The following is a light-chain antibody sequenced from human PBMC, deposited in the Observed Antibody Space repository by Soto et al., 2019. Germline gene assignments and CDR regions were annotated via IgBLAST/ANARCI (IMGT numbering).Light chain of an antibody. CDR1: QSVRSN. J-gene: IGKJ4*02. Sequence: EKVMTQSPATLSVSPGERATLSCGASQSVRSNVAWYQQKPGQPPRLLIYDASTRATGIPSRFSGSGSGTEFTLTISSLKSEDFAVYYCQQYDNWPRTFGGGTRVDFK. CDR2: DAS. V-gene: IGKV3-15*01. CDR3: QQYDNWPRT.